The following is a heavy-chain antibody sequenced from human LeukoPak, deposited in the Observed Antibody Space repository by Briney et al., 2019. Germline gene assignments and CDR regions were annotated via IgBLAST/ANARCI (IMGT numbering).Heavy chain of an antibody. V-gene: IGHV3-23*01. J-gene: IGHJ5*02. D-gene: IGHD1-14*01. CDR2: ISGSGGST. CDR3: AKGLLTRAVSGWFDP. Sequence: GSLRPSCSASGFTFSSHSISWVRPAPGKGLEWGSAISGSGGSTYYADSVKGRFTISRDNSKNTLYLQMNSLRAEDTAVYYCAKGLLTRAVSGWFDPWGQGTLVTVSS. CDR1: GFTFSSHS.